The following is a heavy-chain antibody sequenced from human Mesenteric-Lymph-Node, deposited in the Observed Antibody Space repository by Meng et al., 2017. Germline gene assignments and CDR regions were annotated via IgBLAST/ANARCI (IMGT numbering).Heavy chain of an antibody. CDR1: GYTFTSYA. V-gene: IGHV1-3*01. CDR3: ARVYYYDSSGYDY. D-gene: IGHD3-22*01. J-gene: IGHJ4*02. CDR2: IDAANGNT. Sequence: QVQFVQSGAEGKKLGASVKVSCKASGYTFTSYAMHWVRQAPGQRLEWMGWIDAANGNTNYAQKLQGRVTMTTDTSTSTAYMELRSLRSDDTAVYYCARVYYYDSSGYDYWGQGTLVTVSS.